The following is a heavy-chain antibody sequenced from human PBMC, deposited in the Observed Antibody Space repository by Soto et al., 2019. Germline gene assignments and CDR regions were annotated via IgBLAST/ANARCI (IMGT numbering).Heavy chain of an antibody. CDR1: GFTVSGMF. V-gene: IGHV3-53*01. CDR2: IYPAGNT. Sequence: GGSLRLSCAASGFTVSGMFMLWVRQAPGRGLEWVSVIYPAGNTYYRDSVKGRFTISRDSSKNTLFLQMNTLRAEDTAMYYCARDPDSSGPHYWGQGTLVTVSS. D-gene: IGHD6-19*01. CDR3: ARDPDSSGPHY. J-gene: IGHJ4*02.